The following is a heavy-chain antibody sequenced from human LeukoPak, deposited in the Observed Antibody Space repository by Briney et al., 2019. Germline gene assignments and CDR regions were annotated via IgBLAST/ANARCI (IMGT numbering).Heavy chain of an antibody. V-gene: IGHV3-33*01. CDR1: GFSFSSYG. J-gene: IGHJ2*01. CDR2: IWYDGSNK. D-gene: IGHD3-22*01. CDR3: VRSEVDSSRYYYGWYFDL. Sequence: GGSLRLSCAASGFSFSSYGMHWVRQAPGKGLEWVAVIWYDGSNKYYPDSVKGRFTISRDNSKSTLYLQMNSLRADDTAVYYCVRSEVDSSRYYYGWYFDLWGRGTLLTVSS.